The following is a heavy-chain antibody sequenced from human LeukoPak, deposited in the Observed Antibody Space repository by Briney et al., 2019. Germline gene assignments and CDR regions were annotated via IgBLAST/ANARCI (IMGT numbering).Heavy chain of an antibody. CDR2: INPSSGVT. D-gene: IGHD2-2*01. Sequence: ASVKVSCKASGYTFIGNYIHWVRQAPGQGLEWMGWINPSSGVTKYAQKFQGRVTMTRDTSISTAYMELSSLKSDDTAVYFCARNRYCSSASRPRDFMDVWGKGTTVTVSS. V-gene: IGHV1-2*02. CDR3: ARNRYCSSASRPRDFMDV. J-gene: IGHJ6*03. CDR1: GYTFIGNY.